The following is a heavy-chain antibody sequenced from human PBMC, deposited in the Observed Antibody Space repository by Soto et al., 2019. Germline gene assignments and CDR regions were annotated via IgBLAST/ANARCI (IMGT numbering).Heavy chain of an antibody. V-gene: IGHV1-18*01. CDR2: ISAYNGNT. CDR1: AYTFTSYG. D-gene: IGHD6-13*01. J-gene: IGHJ6*02. CDR3: ARDGQLLKFYHYYRMDV. Sequence: SVNVSCKASAYTFTSYGISCLRQAPGEGRESMGWISAYNGNTNYAQTLQSRVNMTTDTSTSTAYMELRSLRSDDTAVDYWARDGQLLKFYHYYRMDVWGAGTTVTVS.